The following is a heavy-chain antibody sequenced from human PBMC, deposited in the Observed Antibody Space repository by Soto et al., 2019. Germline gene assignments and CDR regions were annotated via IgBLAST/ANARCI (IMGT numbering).Heavy chain of an antibody. D-gene: IGHD6-19*01. Sequence: QVQLQESGPGLVKPSETLSLTCTVSGGSVSSGSYYWSWIRQPPGKGLEWIGYIYYSGSTNYNPSLKSRVTISVDTSKNQFSLKLSSVTAADTAVYYCARSDSSGWLPNWFDPWGQGTLVTVSS. CDR1: GGSVSSGSYY. V-gene: IGHV4-61*01. J-gene: IGHJ5*02. CDR3: ARSDSSGWLPNWFDP. CDR2: IYYSGST.